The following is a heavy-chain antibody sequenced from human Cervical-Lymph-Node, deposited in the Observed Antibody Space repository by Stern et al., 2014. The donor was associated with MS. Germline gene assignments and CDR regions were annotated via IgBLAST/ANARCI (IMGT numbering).Heavy chain of an antibody. J-gene: IGHJ2*01. CDR3: AREYHDFSKGYVDWCFDL. Sequence: EVQLVQSGGGLVQPGGSLRLSCAASGFTFSRHWMSWVRQTPGKGLEWVANIKQDGSEKYYVDSVKGRFTVSRDNARSSLYLQMNSLRAEDTAVYYCAREYHDFSKGYVDWCFDLWGRGTLVTVSS. CDR1: GFTFSRHW. D-gene: IGHD3-3*01. CDR2: IKQDGSEK. V-gene: IGHV3-7*01.